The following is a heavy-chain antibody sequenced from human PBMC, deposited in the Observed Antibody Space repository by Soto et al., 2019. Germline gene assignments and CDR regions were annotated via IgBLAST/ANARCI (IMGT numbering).Heavy chain of an antibody. Sequence: QVQLVQSGAEVKKPGSSVRVSCKASGGTFSSYAISWVRQAPGQGLEWLGGIIPIFGTENYAQKLQGRVTITADDSTSTAYMERSSLRYEDTAVYYCARDRIAGSKYYYGMDVWGQGTTGTVSS. CDR3: ARDRIAGSKYYYGMDV. CDR2: IIPIFGTE. CDR1: GGTFSSYA. V-gene: IGHV1-69*01. J-gene: IGHJ6*02. D-gene: IGHD6-13*01.